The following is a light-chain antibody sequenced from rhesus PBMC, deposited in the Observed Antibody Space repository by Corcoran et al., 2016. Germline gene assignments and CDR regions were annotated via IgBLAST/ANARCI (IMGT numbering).Light chain of an antibody. CDR1: QNISTY. Sequence: DVQMTQSPSSLSAFVGDTVTIACRASQNISTYLDWYQQKPGKAPKLLIYKESNLQSGVPSRFSGSGSWTDYKLTISSLQPDDFATYYCLQYGCIPLTFGPGTRLDVK. J-gene: IGKJ3*01. CDR3: LQYGCIPLT. V-gene: IGKV1-22*01. CDR2: KES.